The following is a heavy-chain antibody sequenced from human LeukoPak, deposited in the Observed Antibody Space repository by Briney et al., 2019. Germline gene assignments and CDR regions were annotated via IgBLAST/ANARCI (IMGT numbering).Heavy chain of an antibody. CDR2: INPSGGST. V-gene: IGHV1-46*01. J-gene: IGHJ4*02. D-gene: IGHD6-13*01. CDR1: GYTFTSYY. Sequence: GESLKISCKGSGYTFTSYYMHWVRQAPGQGLEWMGIINPSGGSTSYAQKFQGRVTMTRDTSTSTVYMELSSLRSEDTAVYYCARSGIAAAGTSPDYWGQGTLVTVSS. CDR3: ARSGIAAAGTSPDY.